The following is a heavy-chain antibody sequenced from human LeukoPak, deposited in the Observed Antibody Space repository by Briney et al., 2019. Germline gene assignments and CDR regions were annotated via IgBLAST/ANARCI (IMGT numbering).Heavy chain of an antibody. J-gene: IGHJ4*02. CDR2: IYYSGST. D-gene: IGHD5-18*01. Sequence: SETLSLTCTVSGGSISSSSYYWGWIRQPPGKGLEWIGSIYYSGSTYYNPSLKSRVTISVDKSKNQFSLKLSSVTAADTAVYYCAREDGYSIDYWGQGTLVTVSS. V-gene: IGHV4-39*07. CDR3: AREDGYSIDY. CDR1: GGSISSSSYY.